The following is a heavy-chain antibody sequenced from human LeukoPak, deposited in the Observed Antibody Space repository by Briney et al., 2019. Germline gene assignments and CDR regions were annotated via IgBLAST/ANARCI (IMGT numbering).Heavy chain of an antibody. J-gene: IGHJ5*02. Sequence: ASVKVSCKASGYTFIGYYIHWVRQAPGQGLEWMGWINAGNGNTKYSQKFQGRVTITGDTSASTAYMELSSLRSEDTAVYYCARDRSSGWSLGRPIWFDPWGQGTLVTVSS. D-gene: IGHD6-19*01. CDR3: ARDRSSGWSLGRPIWFDP. CDR1: GYTFIGYY. V-gene: IGHV1-3*01. CDR2: INAGNGNT.